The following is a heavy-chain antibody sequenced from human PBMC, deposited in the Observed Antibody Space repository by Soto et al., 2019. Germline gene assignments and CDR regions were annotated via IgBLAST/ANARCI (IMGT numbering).Heavy chain of an antibody. D-gene: IGHD6-19*01. CDR1: GYTFTSYG. CDR2: ISAYNGNT. V-gene: IGHV1-18*01. J-gene: IGHJ2*01. CDR3: ARVGQAQWLVREYWYFDL. Sequence: QVQLVQSGAEVKKPGASVKVSCKASGYTFTSYGISWVRQAPGQGLEWMGWISAYNGNTNYAQKLQGRVTMTTDTSTSTAYRELRSLRSDDTAVYYCARVGQAQWLVREYWYFDLWGRGALVTFSS.